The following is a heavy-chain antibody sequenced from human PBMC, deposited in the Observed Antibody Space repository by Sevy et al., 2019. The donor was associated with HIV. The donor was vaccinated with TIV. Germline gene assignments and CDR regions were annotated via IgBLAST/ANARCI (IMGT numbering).Heavy chain of an antibody. J-gene: IGHJ3*02. CDR2: INAGNGNT. V-gene: IGHV1-3*01. CDR1: GYTFTSYA. CDR3: ARDSTDSSWDDAFDI. D-gene: IGHD6-13*01. Sequence: ASVKVSCKASGYTFTSYAMHWVRQAPGQRLEWMGWINAGNGNTKYSQKFQGRVTITRDTSASTAYMELSSLRSEDTAVYYCARDSTDSSWDDAFDIWGQWTMVTVSS.